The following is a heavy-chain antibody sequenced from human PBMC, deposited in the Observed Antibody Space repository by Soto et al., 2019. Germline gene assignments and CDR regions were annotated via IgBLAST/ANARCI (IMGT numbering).Heavy chain of an antibody. CDR3: SRVLVGSWFDP. Sequence: GGSLRLSCAASGFTFSDYYMSWIRQAPGKGLEWVSYISSSGNTIYYADSVKGRFTISRDNAKNSLYLQMNSLRAEDTAVYYCSRVLVGSWFDPWGQGTQVTVSS. V-gene: IGHV3-11*01. CDR1: GFTFSDYY. D-gene: IGHD2-15*01. CDR2: ISSSGNTI. J-gene: IGHJ5*02.